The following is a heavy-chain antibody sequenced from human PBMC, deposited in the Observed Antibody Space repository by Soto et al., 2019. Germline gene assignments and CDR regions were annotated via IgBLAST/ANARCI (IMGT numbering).Heavy chain of an antibody. V-gene: IGHV1-8*01. Sequence: ASVKVSCKASGYAFTIYDINWVRQATGQGLEWMGWMNPNSGNTGYAQKFQGRVTMTRNTSISTAYMELSSLRSEDTAVYYCARGGIAARPGDHYYYYYYMDVWGKGTTVTVSS. J-gene: IGHJ6*03. CDR1: GYAFTIYD. CDR3: ARGGIAARPGDHYYYYYYMDV. D-gene: IGHD6-6*01. CDR2: MNPNSGNT.